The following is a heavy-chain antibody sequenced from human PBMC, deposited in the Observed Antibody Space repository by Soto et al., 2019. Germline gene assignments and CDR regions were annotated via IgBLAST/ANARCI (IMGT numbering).Heavy chain of an antibody. D-gene: IGHD2-2*02. CDR3: ARTVVVPAAIRRRSGDYYYGMDV. CDR1: GYSFTSYW. CDR2: IYPGDSDT. V-gene: IGHV5-51*01. Sequence: PGESLKISCKGSGYSFTSYWIGWVRQMPGKGLEWMGFIYPGDSDTRYSPSFQGQVTISADKSISTAYLQWSSLKASDTAMYYCARTVVVPAAIRRRSGDYYYGMDVWGQGTTVTVSS. J-gene: IGHJ6*02.